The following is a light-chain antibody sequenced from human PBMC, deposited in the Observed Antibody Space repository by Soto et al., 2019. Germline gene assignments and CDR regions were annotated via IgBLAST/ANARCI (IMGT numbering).Light chain of an antibody. CDR2: AAS. Sequence: DIQMTQSPSAMSASVGDRVTITCRARQGISTYLAWFQQKPGKAPNLLIYAASILQSGVPSRFSGSGSGTDFTLTITYLQPEDFATYYCQQANSFPWTFGQGTKVDIK. J-gene: IGKJ1*01. CDR1: QGISTY. V-gene: IGKV1-12*01. CDR3: QQANSFPWT.